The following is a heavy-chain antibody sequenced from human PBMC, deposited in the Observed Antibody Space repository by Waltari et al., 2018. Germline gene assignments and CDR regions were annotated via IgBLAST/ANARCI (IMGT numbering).Heavy chain of an antibody. D-gene: IGHD6-6*01. Sequence: EVQLVQSGAEVKKPGATVKISCKASGYTFPDYYMHWVQQAPGKGLEWRGRVDPEDGETIYAQKFQGRVTMTTDESTSTAYMELSSLRSEDTAVYDCARDQLQNWFDPWGQGTLVTVSS. J-gene: IGHJ5*02. CDR2: VDPEDGET. V-gene: IGHV1-69-2*01. CDR1: GYTFPDYY. CDR3: ARDQLQNWFDP.